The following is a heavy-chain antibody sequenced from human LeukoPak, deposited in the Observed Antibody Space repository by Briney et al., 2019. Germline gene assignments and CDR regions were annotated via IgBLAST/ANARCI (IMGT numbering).Heavy chain of an antibody. CDR1: GGSISSYY. CDR3: AREMYSSSSGFDY. CDR2: IYTSGRT. D-gene: IGHD6-6*01. V-gene: IGHV4-4*09. Sequence: SETLSLPCTVSGGSISSYYWRWIRQPPGDALEGIGYIYTSGRTNYNPSLKRRVTISVDTSKNQFSLKLSCETAADTAVYYCAREMYSSSSGFDYWGQGTLVTVSS. J-gene: IGHJ4*02.